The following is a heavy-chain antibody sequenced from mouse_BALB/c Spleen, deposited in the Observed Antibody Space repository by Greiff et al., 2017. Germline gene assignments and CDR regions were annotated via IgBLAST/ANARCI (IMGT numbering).Heavy chain of an antibody. Sequence: EVQLVESGGGLVQPGGSRKLSCAASGFTFSSFGMHWVRQAPEKGLEWVAYISSGSSTIYYADTVKGRFTISRDNPKNTLFLQMTSLRSEDTAMYYCARSEGTGYFDYWGQGTTLTVSS. J-gene: IGHJ2*01. D-gene: IGHD3-3*01. CDR2: ISSGSSTI. CDR3: ARSEGTGYFDY. CDR1: GFTFSSFG. V-gene: IGHV5-17*02.